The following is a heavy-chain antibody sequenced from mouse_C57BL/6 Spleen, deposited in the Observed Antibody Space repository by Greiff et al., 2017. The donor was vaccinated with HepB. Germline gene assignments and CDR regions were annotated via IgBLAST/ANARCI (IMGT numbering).Heavy chain of an antibody. D-gene: IGHD1-1*01. CDR1: GFTFSDYG. V-gene: IGHV5-17*01. J-gene: IGHJ3*01. CDR2: ISSGSSTI. Sequence: EVQLVESGGGLVKPGGSLKLSCAASGFTFSDYGMHWVRQAPEKGLEWVAYISSGSSTIYYADTVKGRFTIARDNAKNTLFLQMTSLRSEDTAMYYCARDYGSSWFAYWGQGTLVTVSA. CDR3: ARDYGSSWFAY.